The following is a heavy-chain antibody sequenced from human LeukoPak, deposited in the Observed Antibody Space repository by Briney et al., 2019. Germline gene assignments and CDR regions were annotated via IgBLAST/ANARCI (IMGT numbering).Heavy chain of an antibody. CDR1: GFFFEDHV. CDR3: AKDLGGSATTV. CDR2: ISWSGDRM. Sequence: GRSLRLSCAASGFFFEDHVMHWVRQAPGKGLEWVSSISWSGDRMGYADAVKGRFTISRYNAKNSLFLQMNSLRVEDTALYYCAKDLGGSATTVWGQGTLVTVSS. J-gene: IGHJ4*02. D-gene: IGHD2-2*01. V-gene: IGHV3-9*01.